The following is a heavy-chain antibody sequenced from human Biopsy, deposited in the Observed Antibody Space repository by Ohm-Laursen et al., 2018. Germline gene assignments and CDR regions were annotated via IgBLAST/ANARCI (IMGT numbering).Heavy chain of an antibody. D-gene: IGHD3-3*01. CDR1: GFTFSSHA. V-gene: IGHV3-23*01. CDR3: ARDLYDFCGGCPFDP. J-gene: IGHJ5*02. Sequence: SLRPSCAASGFTFSSHAMSWVRQAPGKGLECVSVINGSGGSTYCADPVKGRFTISRDNSKNTLYLQMSSLRAEDTAMYYCARDLYDFCGGCPFDPWGQGTLVTVS. CDR2: INGSGGST.